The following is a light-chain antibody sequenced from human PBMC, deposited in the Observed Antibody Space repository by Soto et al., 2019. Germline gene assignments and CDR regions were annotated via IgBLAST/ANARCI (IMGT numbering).Light chain of an antibody. J-gene: IGKJ5*01. V-gene: IGKV2D-29*02. CDR3: MQSTQLPPT. CDR1: ESLLQTNGNTY. Sequence: DIVMTQSPLSLPVTPGEPASMCFSSSESLLQTNGNTYLDWYLQKPGQSPQLLIYEVSTRVSGVPDRFSGSGSGTDFTLEISRVETDDVGIYYCMQSTQLPPTFGQGTRLEI. CDR2: EVS.